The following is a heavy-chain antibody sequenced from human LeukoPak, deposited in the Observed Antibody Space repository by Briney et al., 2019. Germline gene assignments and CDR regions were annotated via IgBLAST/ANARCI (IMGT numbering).Heavy chain of an antibody. CDR3: ARGRPITMIVVVIPNTFDY. CDR2: INPNSGGT. CDR1: GYTFTGYY. V-gene: IGHV1-2*02. D-gene: IGHD3-22*01. Sequence: GASVKVSCKASGYTFTGYYMHWVRQAPGQGLEWMGWINPNSGGTNYAQKFQGRVTMTRYTSISTAYMELSRLRSDDTAVYYCARGRPITMIVVVIPNTFDYWGQGTLVTVSS. J-gene: IGHJ4*02.